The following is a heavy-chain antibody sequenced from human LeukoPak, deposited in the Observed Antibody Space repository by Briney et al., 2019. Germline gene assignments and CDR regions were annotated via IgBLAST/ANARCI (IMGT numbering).Heavy chain of an antibody. CDR2: ISYDGSNK. J-gene: IGHJ4*02. Sequence: GRSLRLSCAASGFTFSSYDMHWVRQAPGKGLEWAAVISYDGSNKYYADSVKGRFTISRDNSKNTLYLQMNSLRAEDTAVYYCAKDLGYYDSSGYYHSFDYWGQGTLVTVSS. CDR3: AKDLGYYDSSGYYHSFDY. CDR1: GFTFSSYD. D-gene: IGHD3-22*01. V-gene: IGHV3-30*18.